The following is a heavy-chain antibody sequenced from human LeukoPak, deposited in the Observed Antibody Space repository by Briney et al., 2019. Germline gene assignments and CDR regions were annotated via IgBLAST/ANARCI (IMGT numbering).Heavy chain of an antibody. D-gene: IGHD5-18*01. CDR3: ASIQLWFRYYFDY. Sequence: GGSLRLSCAASGFTFSSYWMSWVRQAPGKGLEWVANIKQDGSEKYYVDSVEGRFTISRDNAKNSLYLQMNSLRAEDTAVYYCASIQLWFRYYFDYWGQGTLVTVSS. J-gene: IGHJ4*02. CDR2: IKQDGSEK. V-gene: IGHV3-7*03. CDR1: GFTFSSYW.